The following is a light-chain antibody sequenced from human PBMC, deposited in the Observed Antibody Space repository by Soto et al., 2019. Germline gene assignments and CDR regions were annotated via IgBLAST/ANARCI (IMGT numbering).Light chain of an antibody. CDR3: QQSYHSPWT. Sequence: DIQMTQSPSSLSASVGDRVIVTCRASQSIANYLNWYQQKPGTAPNLLIYAASSLQSGVPSRFSGSGSGTDFTPTISSLQPEDFATYTCQQSYHSPWTFGQGTKVEVK. J-gene: IGKJ1*01. CDR1: QSIANY. CDR2: AAS. V-gene: IGKV1-39*01.